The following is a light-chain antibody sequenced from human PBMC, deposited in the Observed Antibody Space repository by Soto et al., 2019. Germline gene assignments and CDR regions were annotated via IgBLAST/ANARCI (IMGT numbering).Light chain of an antibody. CDR2: GAS. CDR1: QSVSSSY. CDR3: QQYGSSPKT. J-gene: IGKJ1*01. V-gene: IGKV3-20*01. Sequence: EIGLTQSPGTLSLYPGERATLSFRASQSVSSSYLAWYQQKPGQAPRLLIYGASSRATGIPDRFSGSGSGTDFTLTISRLEPEDFAVYYCQQYGSSPKTFGQGTKVDIK.